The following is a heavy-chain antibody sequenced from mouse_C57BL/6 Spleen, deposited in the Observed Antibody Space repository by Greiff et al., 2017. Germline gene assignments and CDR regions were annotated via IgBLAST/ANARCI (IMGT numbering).Heavy chain of an antibody. CDR2: IYPRSGNT. J-gene: IGHJ3*01. Sequence: VQLQQSGAELARPGASVKLSCKASGYTFTSYGISWVKQRTGQGLEWIGEIYPRSGNTYYNEKFKGKATLTADKSSSTAYMELRSLTSEDSAVYFCARSRFSTGTGRAYWGQGTLVTVSA. CDR1: GYTFTSYG. V-gene: IGHV1-81*01. D-gene: IGHD4-1*02. CDR3: ARSRFSTGTGRAY.